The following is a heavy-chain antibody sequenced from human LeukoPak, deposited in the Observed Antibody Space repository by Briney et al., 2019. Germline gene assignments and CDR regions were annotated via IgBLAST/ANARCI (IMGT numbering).Heavy chain of an antibody. J-gene: IGHJ4*02. V-gene: IGHV4-39*07. CDR3: ARGLWFGDENPPYFDY. D-gene: IGHD3-10*01. Sequence: SETLSLTCTVSGGSISSSSYYWGWIRQPPGKGLEWIGSIYYSGSTYYNPSLKSRVTISVDTCKNQFSLKLSSVTAADTAVYYCARGLWFGDENPPYFDYWGQGTLVTVSS. CDR2: IYYSGST. CDR1: GGSISSSSYY.